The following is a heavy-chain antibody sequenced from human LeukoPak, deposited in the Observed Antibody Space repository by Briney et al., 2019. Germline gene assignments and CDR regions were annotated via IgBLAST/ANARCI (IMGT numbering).Heavy chain of an antibody. V-gene: IGHV4-4*07. CDR2: IYTSGST. CDR3: ARMTTVTTYSAFDI. J-gene: IGHJ3*02. Sequence: SETLSLTCTVSGGSISSYYWSWIRQPAGKGLEWIGRIYTSGSTNYNPSPKSRVTISVDTSKNQFSLKLSSVTAADTAVYYCARMTTVTTYSAFDIWGQGTMVTVSS. D-gene: IGHD4-11*01. CDR1: GGSISSYY.